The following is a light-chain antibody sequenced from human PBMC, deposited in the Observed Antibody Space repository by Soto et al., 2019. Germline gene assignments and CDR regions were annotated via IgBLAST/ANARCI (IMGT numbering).Light chain of an antibody. V-gene: IGLV2-14*01. CDR1: SSDVGGYKF. CDR3: SSSAGIYHYLV. CDR2: EVS. J-gene: IGLJ3*02. Sequence: QSALTQPASVSGSPGQSITISCTGTSSDVGGYKFVSWYQQHPGKAPKLMIYEVSNRPSGVSNRFSGSKSGYTASLTVSGLQTEDEAFYYCSSSAGIYHYLVFGGGTKLTVL.